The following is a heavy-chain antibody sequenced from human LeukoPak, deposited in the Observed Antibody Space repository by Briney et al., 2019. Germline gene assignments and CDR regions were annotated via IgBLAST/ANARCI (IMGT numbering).Heavy chain of an antibody. CDR2: VTNSGSST. CDR1: GFRFSDYY. J-gene: IGHJ4*02. Sequence: GSLRLSCAASGFRFSDYYMSWIRQAPGKGLEWISFVTNSGSSTYVASVKGRFTVSRDDAKNSLYLQLTSLTVEDTAVYYCARDRGIVVTDMGFYFDLWGPGTLVTVSS. D-gene: IGHD1-20*01. V-gene: IGHV3-11*01. CDR3: ARDRGIVVTDMGFYFDL.